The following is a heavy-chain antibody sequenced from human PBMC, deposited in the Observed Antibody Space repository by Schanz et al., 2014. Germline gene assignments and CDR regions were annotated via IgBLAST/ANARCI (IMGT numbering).Heavy chain of an antibody. Sequence: EVQLVESGGSLVQPGGSLRLSCAASGFTFRSYSMNWVRQAPGKGLEWVSSISSSSSYISYADSVKGRFTISRDNAKNSLYLQMNSLRAEDTAVYYCARPSDSSWYMDVWGKGTTVTVS. J-gene: IGHJ6*03. V-gene: IGHV3-21*01. CDR3: ARPSDSSWYMDV. CDR2: ISSSSSYI. CDR1: GFTFRSYS. D-gene: IGHD2-21*02.